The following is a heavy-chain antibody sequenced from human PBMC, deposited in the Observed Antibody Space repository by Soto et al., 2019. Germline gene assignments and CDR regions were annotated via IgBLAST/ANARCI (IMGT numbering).Heavy chain of an antibody. CDR2: IIPIFGTA. CDR3: ATSYSSSRPGGWFDP. D-gene: IGHD6-13*01. V-gene: IGHV1-69*13. J-gene: IGHJ5*02. Sequence: SVKVSCKASGGTFSSYAISWVRQAPGQGLEWMGGIIPIFGTANYAQKFQGRVTITADESTSTAYMELSSLRSEDTAVYYCATSYSSSRPGGWFDPWGQGTLVTVSS. CDR1: GGTFSSYA.